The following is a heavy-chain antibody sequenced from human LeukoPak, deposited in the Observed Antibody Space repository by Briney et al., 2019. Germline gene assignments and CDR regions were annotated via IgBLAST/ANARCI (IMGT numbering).Heavy chain of an antibody. J-gene: IGHJ4*02. CDR2: IFYSGTT. CDR3: ARGHYCSGGRCSSGDLLENDY. Sequence: KPSETLSLTCTVSGGSISSRSYYWGGIRQPPGKGLEWIGSIFYSGTTYYNPSLKSRVTISVDTSKNQFSLRLSSVTAADTAMYYCARGHYCSGGRCSSGDLLENDYWGQGTLVTVSS. D-gene: IGHD2-15*01. CDR1: GGSISSRSYY. V-gene: IGHV4-39*01.